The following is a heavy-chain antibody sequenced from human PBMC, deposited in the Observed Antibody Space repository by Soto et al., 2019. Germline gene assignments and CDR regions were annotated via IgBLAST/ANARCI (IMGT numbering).Heavy chain of an antibody. J-gene: IGHJ6*02. D-gene: IGHD3-10*01. CDR3: ARQTVLLCFGAYYSYGMDV. V-gene: IGHV2-5*01. CDR2: IYWNDDK. Sequence: VSGPTLVNPPQTLTLTCTFSGFSLSTNGVGVGWIRQPPGKALEWLALIYWNDDKRYSPSLKSRLTITKDTSKNQVVLTMTNIEPVETATYYCARQTVLLCFGAYYSYGMDVWGQGTTVTVSS. CDR1: GFSLSTNGVG.